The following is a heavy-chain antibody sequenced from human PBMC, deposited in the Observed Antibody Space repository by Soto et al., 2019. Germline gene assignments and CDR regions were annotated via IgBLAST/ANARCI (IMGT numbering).Heavy chain of an antibody. D-gene: IGHD3-10*01. CDR3: ARGPFRPSAMDV. V-gene: IGHV1-69*10. CDR2: TIHALGKT. CDR1: GGNFKKNV. J-gene: IGHJ6*02. Sequence: GASVNVHGKTSGGNFKKNVYTWVRQAPVQGLEWMGGTIHALGKTHYIEKFKGRVTITVDDATTTVYMEVRDLTSEGTASYYCARGPFRPSAMDVWGQGTTVNVSS.